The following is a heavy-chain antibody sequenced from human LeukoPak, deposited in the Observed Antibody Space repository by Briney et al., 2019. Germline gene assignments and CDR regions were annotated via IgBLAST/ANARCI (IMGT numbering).Heavy chain of an antibody. V-gene: IGHV3-30*03. J-gene: IGHJ6*02. Sequence: GGSLRLSCAASGFTFSSYGMHWVRQAPGKGLEWVAVISYDGSNKYYADSVKGRFTISGDNSKNTLYLQMNSLRAEDTAVYYCARDHGSSWYLVVVYYYGMDVWGQGTTVTVSS. CDR3: ARDHGSSWYLVVVYYYGMDV. D-gene: IGHD6-13*01. CDR2: ISYDGSNK. CDR1: GFTFSSYG.